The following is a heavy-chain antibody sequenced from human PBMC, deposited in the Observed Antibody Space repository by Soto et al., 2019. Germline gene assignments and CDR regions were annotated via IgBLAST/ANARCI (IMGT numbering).Heavy chain of an antibody. Sequence: QVQLQQWGAGLLKPSETLSLTCAVYGDSFSGYYWSWIRQPPGKGLEWIGEISHSGDTSYNPSLKSRVTISVDTSKNQFSLKLSSVTAADTAVYYCARGEYPVYYFDYWGQGTLVTVSS. CDR2: ISHSGDT. D-gene: IGHD2-2*01. CDR3: ARGEYPVYYFDY. J-gene: IGHJ4*02. CDR1: GDSFSGYY. V-gene: IGHV4-34*01.